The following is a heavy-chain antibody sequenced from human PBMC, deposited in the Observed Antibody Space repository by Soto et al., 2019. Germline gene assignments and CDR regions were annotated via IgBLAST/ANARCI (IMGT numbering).Heavy chain of an antibody. CDR2: IYYSGST. D-gene: IGHD4-17*01. CDR1: GCSISSYY. Sequence: TSETLSLTCTVSGCSISSYYWSWIRQPPGKGLEWIGYIYYSGSTNYNPSLKSRVTISVDTSKNQFSLKLSSVTAADTAVYYCARRYGSAFDIWGHGTMVTVSS. V-gene: IGHV4-59*01. CDR3: ARRYGSAFDI. J-gene: IGHJ3*02.